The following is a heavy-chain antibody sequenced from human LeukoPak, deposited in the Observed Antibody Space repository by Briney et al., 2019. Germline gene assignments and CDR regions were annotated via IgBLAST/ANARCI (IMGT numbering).Heavy chain of an antibody. D-gene: IGHD3-10*01. CDR1: GGSISSYY. V-gene: IGHV4-59*01. J-gene: IGHJ4*02. Sequence: SETLSLTCTVSGGSISSYYWSWIRQPPGKGLEWIGYIYYSGSTNYNPSLKSRVTISVDPSKNQFSLNLSSVTAADTDVYLCERVRSSGEPHLDFWGQGNLVTVSS. CDR3: ERVRSSGEPHLDF. CDR2: IYYSGST.